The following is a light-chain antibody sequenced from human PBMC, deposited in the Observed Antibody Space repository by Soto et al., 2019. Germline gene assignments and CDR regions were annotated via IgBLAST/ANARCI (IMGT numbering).Light chain of an antibody. Sequence: EIVLTQSPVTLSLSPGDRATLSCRASQTVSTYLAWYQQKPGQAPSLLIYDASNRATGIPARFSGSGSGTDFTHTISSIGPEDVAVYYCQHRNIWPSGITFGRGTRLDIK. CDR3: QHRNIWPSGIT. CDR1: QTVSTY. CDR2: DAS. J-gene: IGKJ5*01. V-gene: IGKV3-11*01.